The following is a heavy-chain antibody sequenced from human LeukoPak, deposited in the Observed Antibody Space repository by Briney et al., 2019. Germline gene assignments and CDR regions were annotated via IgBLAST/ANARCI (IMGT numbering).Heavy chain of an antibody. Sequence: GGSLRLSCAASGFTSSTYAMSWVRQAPGKGLRGFSTLTGRGGGAYYADSVKGRFAISRGDSKNTLYLQMTSLRAEDTAAYYCAKEGGYYYDSSGHTLSDGFAVWGQGTMVSVSS. CDR2: LTGRGGGA. CDR3: AKEGGYYYDSSGHTLSDGFAV. J-gene: IGHJ3*01. V-gene: IGHV3-23*01. D-gene: IGHD3-22*01. CDR1: GFTSSTYA.